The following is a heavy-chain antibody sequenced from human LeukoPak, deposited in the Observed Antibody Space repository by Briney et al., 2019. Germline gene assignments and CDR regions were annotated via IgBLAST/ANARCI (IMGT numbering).Heavy chain of an antibody. V-gene: IGHV4-34*01. Sequence: SETLSLTCAVYGGSFSGYYWSWIRQPPGKGLEWIGEINHSGSTNYDPSLKSRVTISVDTSKNQFSLKLSSVTAADTAVYYCAGGRIQLWLRHAYYFDYWGQGTLVTVSS. D-gene: IGHD5-18*01. J-gene: IGHJ4*02. CDR2: INHSGST. CDR1: GGSFSGYY. CDR3: AGGRIQLWLRHAYYFDY.